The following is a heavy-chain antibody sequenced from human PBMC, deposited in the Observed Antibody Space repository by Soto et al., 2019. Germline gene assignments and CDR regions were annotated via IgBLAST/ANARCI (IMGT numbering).Heavy chain of an antibody. J-gene: IGHJ4*02. V-gene: IGHV4-34*01. D-gene: IGHD3-9*01. CDR1: GGSFSGYY. CDR2: INHSGST. CDR3: AREGDVLRYFDWPPYYFDY. Sequence: SETLSLTCAVYGGSFSGYYWSWIRQPPGKGLEWIGEINHSGSTNYNPSLKSRVTISVDTSKNQFSLKLSSVTAADTAVYYCAREGDVLRYFDWPPYYFDYWGQGTLVTGSS.